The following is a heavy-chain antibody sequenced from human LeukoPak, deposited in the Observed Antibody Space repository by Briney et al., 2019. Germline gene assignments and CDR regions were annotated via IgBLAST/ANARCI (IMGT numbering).Heavy chain of an antibody. CDR2: IYSGGST. D-gene: IGHD3-10*01. V-gene: IGHV3-53*01. J-gene: IGHJ6*02. CDR3: ARDPDYYGMDV. CDR1: GFTVSSNY. Sequence: GGSLRLSCAASGFTVSSNYMSWVRQAPGKGPEWVSVIYSGGSTYYADSVKGRFTISRDNSTNTLYLQMNSLRAEDTAVYFCARDPDYYGMDVWGQGTTVTVSS.